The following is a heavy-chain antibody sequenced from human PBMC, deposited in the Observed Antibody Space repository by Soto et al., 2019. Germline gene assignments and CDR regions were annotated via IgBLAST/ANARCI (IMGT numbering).Heavy chain of an antibody. Sequence: EVQLVESGGGLVQPGGSLRLSCAASGFTFSSYDMHWVRQATGKGLEWVSAIGTAGDTYYPGSVKGRFTISRENAKNSLYLQMNSLRAGDTAVYYCAREGGPAMVRGVIITRGMDVWGQGTTVTVFS. D-gene: IGHD3-10*01. J-gene: IGHJ6*02. V-gene: IGHV3-13*04. CDR3: AREGGPAMVRGVIITRGMDV. CDR1: GFTFSSYD. CDR2: IGTAGDT.